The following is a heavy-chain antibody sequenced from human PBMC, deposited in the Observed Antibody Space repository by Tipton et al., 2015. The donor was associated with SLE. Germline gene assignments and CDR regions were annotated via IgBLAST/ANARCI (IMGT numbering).Heavy chain of an antibody. CDR2: IYYSGST. D-gene: IGHD6-6*01. CDR3: ARDKGSIAARPGAFDI. V-gene: IGHV4-59*12. Sequence: TLSLTCTVSGGSISSYYWSWIRQPPGKGLEWIGYIYYSGSTYYNPSLKSRVTISVDTSKNQFSLKLSSVTAADTAVYYCARDKGSIAARPGAFDIWGQGTMVTVSS. J-gene: IGHJ3*02. CDR1: GGSISSYY.